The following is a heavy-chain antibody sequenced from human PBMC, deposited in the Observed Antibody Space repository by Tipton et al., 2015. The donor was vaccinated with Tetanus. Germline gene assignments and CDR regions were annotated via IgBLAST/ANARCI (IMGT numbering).Heavy chain of an antibody. J-gene: IGHJ3*01. CDR3: ARQITAADAFDS. V-gene: IGHV4-59*08. D-gene: IGHD3-16*01. CDR1: GGSISSYY. Sequence: TLSLTCTVSGGSISSYYWSWIRQPPGKGPAWIGQIPSIGSPNYIPSLKSRVTLSLDTSKNQFSLKLSSVTAADTAVYYCARQITAADAFDSWGQGTMVTVSS. CDR2: IPSIGSP.